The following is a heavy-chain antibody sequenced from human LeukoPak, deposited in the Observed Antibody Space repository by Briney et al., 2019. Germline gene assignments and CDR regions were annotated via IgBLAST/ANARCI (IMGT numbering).Heavy chain of an antibody. J-gene: IGHJ4*02. Sequence: GSSVKVSFKASGGTFSSYAISWVRQAPGQGLEWMGGIIPIFGTANYAQKFQGRVTITTDESTSTAYMELSSLRSEDTAVYYCARGVDTVMVNFDYWGQGTLVSVSS. V-gene: IGHV1-69*05. CDR3: ARGVDTVMVNFDY. CDR2: IIPIFGTA. D-gene: IGHD5-18*01. CDR1: GGTFSSYA.